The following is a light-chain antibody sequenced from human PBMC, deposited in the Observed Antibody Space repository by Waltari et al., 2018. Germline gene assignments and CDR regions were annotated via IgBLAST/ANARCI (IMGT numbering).Light chain of an antibody. CDR3: QQRSNWLLT. CDR2: DAS. Sequence: EIVSTQSPATLSLSPGERDTLSCKASQRVSSYLAWYQQKPGQAPRLLIYDASNRATGIPARFSGSGSGTDFTLTISSLEPEDFAVYYCQQRSNWLLTFGGGTKVEIK. V-gene: IGKV3-11*01. J-gene: IGKJ4*01. CDR1: QRVSSY.